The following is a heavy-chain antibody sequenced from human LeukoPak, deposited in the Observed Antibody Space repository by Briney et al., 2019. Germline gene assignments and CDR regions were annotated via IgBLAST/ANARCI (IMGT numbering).Heavy chain of an antibody. CDR1: RYSFTSYW. Sequence: GESLKISCKGSRYSFTSYWIGWVRQMPGKGLEWMGIIYPGDSDTRYSPSFQGQVTISADKSISTAYLQWSSLKASDTAMYYCARRTKVVGATYAFDIWGQGTMVTVSS. CDR3: ARRTKVVGATYAFDI. CDR2: IYPGDSDT. J-gene: IGHJ3*02. D-gene: IGHD1-26*01. V-gene: IGHV5-51*01.